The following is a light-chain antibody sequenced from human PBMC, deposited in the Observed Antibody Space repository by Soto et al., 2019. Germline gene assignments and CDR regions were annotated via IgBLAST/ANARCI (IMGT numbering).Light chain of an antibody. CDR2: EVS. CDR3: TSYTLTSTLHV. CDR1: SSDIGYYNY. J-gene: IGLJ1*01. V-gene: IGLV2-14*01. Sequence: QSALPQPASVSGSPGQSITISCTGTSSDIGYYNYVSWYQHHPGKAPKLMIYEVSNRPSGVSNRFSASKSGNTASLTISWRQAEDEADDYCTSYTLTSTLHVFGTGTKVTVL.